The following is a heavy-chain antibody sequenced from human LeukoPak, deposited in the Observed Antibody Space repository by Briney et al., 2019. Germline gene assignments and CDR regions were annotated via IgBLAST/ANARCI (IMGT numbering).Heavy chain of an antibody. Sequence: GGSLRLSCAASGFTFSSYAMSWVRQAPGKGLEWVSAISGSGGSTYYADSVKSRFTISRDNSKNTLYLQVNSLRAEDTAVYYCAKDPAIVVVVAAHFDYWGQGTLVTVSS. CDR2: ISGSGGST. CDR1: GFTFSSYA. J-gene: IGHJ4*02. CDR3: AKDPAIVVVVAAHFDY. V-gene: IGHV3-23*01. D-gene: IGHD2-15*01.